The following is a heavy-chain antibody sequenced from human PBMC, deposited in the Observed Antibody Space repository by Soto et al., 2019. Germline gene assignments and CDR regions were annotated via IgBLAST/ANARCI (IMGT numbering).Heavy chain of an antibody. CDR3: ARIILERGSGSYGYYGMDV. Sequence: SGPTLVNPTQTLTLTCTFSGFSLSTSGMCVSWIRQPPGKALEWLALIDWDDDKYYSTSLKTRLTISKDTSKNQVVLTMTNMDPVDTATYYCARIILERGSGSYGYYGMDVWGQGTTVTVSS. D-gene: IGHD3-10*01. CDR2: IDWDDDK. J-gene: IGHJ6*02. CDR1: GFSLSTSGMC. V-gene: IGHV2-70*01.